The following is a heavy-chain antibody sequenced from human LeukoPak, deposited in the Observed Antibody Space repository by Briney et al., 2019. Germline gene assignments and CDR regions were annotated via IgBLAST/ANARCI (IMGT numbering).Heavy chain of an antibody. J-gene: IGHJ3*02. V-gene: IGHV4-30-2*01. CDR1: GGSISSGGYY. D-gene: IGHD3-9*01. CDR2: INHSGST. Sequence: SQTLSLTCTVSGGSISSGGYYWSWIRQPPGKGLEWIGEINHSGSTNYNPSLKSRVTISVDTSKNQFSLKLSSVTAADTAVYYRARTYLLRYFDWLPGLFAFDIWGQGTMVTVSS. CDR3: ARTYLLRYFDWLPGLFAFDI.